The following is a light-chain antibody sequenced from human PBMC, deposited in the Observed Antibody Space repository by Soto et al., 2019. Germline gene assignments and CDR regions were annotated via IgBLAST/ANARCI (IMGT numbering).Light chain of an antibody. CDR1: QSVVANS. CDR2: GAS. V-gene: IGKV3-20*01. J-gene: IGKJ1*01. Sequence: EIVLSQSPGTLSLSPGERATLSCRASQSVVANSLAWYQQKPGQAPRLIIYGASNRATGIPDRFSGRGSGTDFTLTISSLEPEDCAAYYCHQYGGPRWTFGQGTKVDIK. CDR3: HQYGGPRWT.